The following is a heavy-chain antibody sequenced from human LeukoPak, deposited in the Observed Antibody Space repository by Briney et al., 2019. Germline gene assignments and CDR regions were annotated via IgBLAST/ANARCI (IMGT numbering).Heavy chain of an antibody. V-gene: IGHV1-18*01. CDR3: ARDTQQLVIGHFQH. J-gene: IGHJ1*01. D-gene: IGHD6-13*01. CDR1: GYTFAIYD. CDR2: ISAYNGNT. Sequence: VASVKVSCKTSGYTFAIYDINWVRQAPGQGLEWMGWISAYNGNTNYAQKLQGRVTMTTDTSTSTAYMELGSLRSDDTAVYYCARDTQQLVIGHFQHWGQGTLVTVSS.